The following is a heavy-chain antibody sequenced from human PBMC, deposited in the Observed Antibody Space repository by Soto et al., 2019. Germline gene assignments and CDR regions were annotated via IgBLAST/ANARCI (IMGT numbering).Heavy chain of an antibody. J-gene: IGHJ4*02. Sequence: EVQLLESGGGLVQPGGSLRLSCAASGFTFSSYAMSWVRQAPGKGLEWVSAISRSGGSTYYADSVKGRFTISRDNSKNTLYQQMNIQRAEDTAVYYCAKEGSIKVYRWDDYWGQGTLVTVSS. D-gene: IGHD6-19*01. CDR3: AKEGSIKVYRWDDY. CDR1: GFTFSSYA. CDR2: ISRSGGST. V-gene: IGHV3-23*01.